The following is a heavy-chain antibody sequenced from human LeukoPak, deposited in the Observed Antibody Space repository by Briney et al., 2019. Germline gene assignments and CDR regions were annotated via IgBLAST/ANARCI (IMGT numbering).Heavy chain of an antibody. J-gene: IGHJ4*02. CDR3: ARGEKPYDY. V-gene: IGHV1-18*01. D-gene: IGHD1-26*01. CDR1: GYTFTYYV. CDR2: VNAYNGNT. Sequence: ASVKVSCKTSGYTFTYYVISWVRQAPGQGLEWMGWVNAYNGNTNDAQKFQGRVTMTTDTSTSTAYMELRSLRSDDTAVYYCARGEKPYDYWGQGTLVSVSS.